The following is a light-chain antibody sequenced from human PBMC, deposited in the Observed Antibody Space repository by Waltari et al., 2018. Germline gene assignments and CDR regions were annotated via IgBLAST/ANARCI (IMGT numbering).Light chain of an antibody. V-gene: IGLV2-14*01. CDR3: SSHTSTVPHV. Sequence: QSALTQPASVSGSPGQSVSISCTGTSNDVGGYGYVSWYQQFPAKAPKLMIFEVSYRPSGVSSRCAGSKSGNTASLTISGLQAEDEAVYYCSSHTSTVPHVFGTGTKVTVV. CDR2: EVS. CDR1: SNDVGGYGY. J-gene: IGLJ1*01.